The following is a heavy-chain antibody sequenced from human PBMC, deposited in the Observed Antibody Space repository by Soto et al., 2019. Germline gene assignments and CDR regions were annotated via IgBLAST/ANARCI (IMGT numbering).Heavy chain of an antibody. D-gene: IGHD3-22*01. Sequence: SETLSLTCTVSGGSISSSSYYWGWIRQPPGKGLEWIGSIYYSGSTYYNPSLKSRVTISVDTSKNQFSLKLSSVTAADTAVYYCARSARNYDSSGYYPFDDWGQGNLVTVAS. CDR3: ARSARNYDSSGYYPFDD. CDR1: GGSISSSSYY. CDR2: IYYSGST. V-gene: IGHV4-39*01. J-gene: IGHJ4*02.